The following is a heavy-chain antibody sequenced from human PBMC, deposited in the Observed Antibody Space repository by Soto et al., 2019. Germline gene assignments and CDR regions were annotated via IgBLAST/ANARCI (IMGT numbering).Heavy chain of an antibody. CDR2: ISKSDYT. CDR1: GFAFNNYG. Sequence: VGSLRLSCTVSGFAFNNYGINWVRQAPGKGLEWVSSISKSDYTYYSDSVKGRFTISRDNAKNSVSLQMNTLRVEDTAVYYCAREDSIIIPAVSDFWGQGTLVTVSS. V-gene: IGHV3-21*01. D-gene: IGHD2-2*01. CDR3: AREDSIIIPAVSDF. J-gene: IGHJ4*02.